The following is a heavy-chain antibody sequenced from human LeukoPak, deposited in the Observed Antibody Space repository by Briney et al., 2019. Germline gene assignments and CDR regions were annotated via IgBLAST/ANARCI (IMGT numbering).Heavy chain of an antibody. V-gene: IGHV1-2*02. D-gene: IGHD3-22*01. CDR2: LNPNSGGT. J-gene: IGHJ4*02. Sequence: ASVKVSCKASGYTFTGYYMHWVRQAPGQGLEWMGWLNPNSGGTNYAQKFQGRVTMTRDTSISTAYMELSRLRSDDTAVYYCARREYDSSGYQVDYWGQGTLVTVSS. CDR1: GYTFTGYY. CDR3: ARREYDSSGYQVDY.